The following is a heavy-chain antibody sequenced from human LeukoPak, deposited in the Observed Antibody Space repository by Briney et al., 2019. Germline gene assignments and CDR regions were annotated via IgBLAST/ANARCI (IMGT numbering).Heavy chain of an antibody. Sequence: PGGSLRLSCAASGFTFSNYAMRWVRQAPGKGLEWVSGISGSGDSTYYADSVRGRFTISRDNSRNTLYLQMNSLRAEDTAVYYCAKDDRWLQFCCWGQGTLVTVSA. D-gene: IGHD5-24*01. CDR2: ISGSGDST. CDR1: GFTFSNYA. J-gene: IGHJ4*02. CDR3: AKDDRWLQFCC. V-gene: IGHV3-23*01.